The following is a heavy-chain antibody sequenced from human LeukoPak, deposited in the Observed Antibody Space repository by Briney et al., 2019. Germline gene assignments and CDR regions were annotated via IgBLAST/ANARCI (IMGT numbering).Heavy chain of an antibody. Sequence: GGSLRLSCAASGFTFRNYAMSWVRQAPGKGLEWVSAISGSSDNTYYADSVKGRFAISRDSFNNTLNLQMNSLRAEDTAVYYCAKACISVWSIFNCGDYWGQGTLVTVSS. J-gene: IGHJ4*02. D-gene: IGHD6-19*01. CDR1: GFTFRNYA. CDR3: AKACISVWSIFNCGDY. CDR2: ISGSSDNT. V-gene: IGHV3-23*01.